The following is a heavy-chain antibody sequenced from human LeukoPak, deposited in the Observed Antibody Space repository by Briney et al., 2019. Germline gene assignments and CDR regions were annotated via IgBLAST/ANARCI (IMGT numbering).Heavy chain of an antibody. J-gene: IGHJ4*02. D-gene: IGHD5-12*01. CDR2: IIPIFGTA. Sequence: SVKVSCKASGGTFSSYAISWVRQAPGQGLAWMGGIIPIFGTANYAQKFQGRVTMTRDTSISTAYMELSRLRSDDTGVYYCEREMDIVATTAFDYWGQGTLVTVSS. CDR1: GGTFSSYA. V-gene: IGHV1-69*05. CDR3: EREMDIVATTAFDY.